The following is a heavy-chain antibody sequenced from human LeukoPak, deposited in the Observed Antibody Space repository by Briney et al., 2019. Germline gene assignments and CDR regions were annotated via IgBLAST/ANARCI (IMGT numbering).Heavy chain of an antibody. D-gene: IGHD4-11*01. Sequence: SETLSLTCTVSGGSISSYYWSWIRQPPGKGLEWIGYIYYSGSTYYNPSLKSRVTISVDTSKNQFSLKLSSVTAADTAVYYCASATVTTDAFYIWGQGTMVTVSS. V-gene: IGHV4-59*08. CDR2: IYYSGST. CDR1: GGSISSYY. J-gene: IGHJ3*02. CDR3: ASATVTTDAFYI.